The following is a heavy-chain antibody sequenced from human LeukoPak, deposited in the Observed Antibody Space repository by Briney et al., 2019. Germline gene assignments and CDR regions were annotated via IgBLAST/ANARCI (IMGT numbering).Heavy chain of an antibody. CDR3: ARDDIVVVVAGGDAFDI. CDR1: GYTFTGYY. J-gene: IGHJ3*02. V-gene: IGHV1-2*02. Sequence: ASVKVSCKASGYTFTGYYMHWVRQASGQGRQWMGWINPDSGGTNYAQKFQGRVTMTRDTSISTAYMELSRLRSDDTAVYYCARDDIVVVVAGGDAFDIWGQGTMVTVSS. CDR2: INPDSGGT. D-gene: IGHD2-15*01.